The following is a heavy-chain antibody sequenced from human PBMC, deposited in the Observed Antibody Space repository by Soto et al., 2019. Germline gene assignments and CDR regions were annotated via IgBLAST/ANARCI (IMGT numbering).Heavy chain of an antibody. CDR3: AREMPSTAAAYFYYGLNV. D-gene: IGHD6-13*01. CDR1: GGAFNNYA. Sequence: QVQLVQSGAEVKRPGSSVKVSCKASGGAFNNYAIYWVRQAPGQGLEWLGTIVPVFPSVYYAPRFQGRPTTTADGTTDTVYMMLTTLKSEATAVYYCAREMPSTAAAYFYYGLNVWGQGTSVTVSS. V-gene: IGHV1-69*18. J-gene: IGHJ6*02. CDR2: IVPVFPSV.